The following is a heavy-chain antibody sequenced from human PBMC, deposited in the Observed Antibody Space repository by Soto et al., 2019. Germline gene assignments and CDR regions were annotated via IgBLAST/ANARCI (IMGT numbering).Heavy chain of an antibody. D-gene: IGHD1-26*01. CDR1: GFSFRDYD. CDR3: ARAYLGRLPRRADYYYAMDV. CDR2: LGAADDP. V-gene: IGHV3-13*05. J-gene: IGHJ6*02. Sequence: GGSLRLSWAASGFSFRDYDMHWVLQRTGKGLEWVSGLGAADDPYYIASVKGRFSVSRDNAQNSLYLQMNNLRVDDTAVYFCARAYLGRLPRRADYYYAMDVWCRGTTVTVSS.